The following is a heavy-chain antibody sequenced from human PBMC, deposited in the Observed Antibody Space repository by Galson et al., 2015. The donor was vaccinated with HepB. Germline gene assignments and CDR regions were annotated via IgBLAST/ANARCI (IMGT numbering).Heavy chain of an antibody. Sequence: SLRLSCAASGFTVRGNYMTWVRQAPGKGQEWVSVIYNGDRTYYADSVRGRFTISRDISKNTLSLQMNSLRVEDTAVYYCARDLPGTTAGMLFWGQGTLVTVSS. V-gene: IGHV3-53*01. CDR2: IYNGDRT. CDR3: ARDLPGTTAGMLF. J-gene: IGHJ4*02. CDR1: GFTVRGNY. D-gene: IGHD2-2*01.